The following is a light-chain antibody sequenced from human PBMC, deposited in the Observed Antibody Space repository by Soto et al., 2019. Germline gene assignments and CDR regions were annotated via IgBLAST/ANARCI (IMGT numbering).Light chain of an antibody. CDR2: GAS. Sequence: EIVLTQSPGTLSLSPGDRATLSCRASQSVSSSYLAWYQQKPGQAPRLLIYGASDRATGIPDRFSGSGSATDFTLSVSRLEPEDFAVYYCQQYGSSPWTFGQGTRVEIK. CDR1: QSVSSSY. J-gene: IGKJ1*01. CDR3: QQYGSSPWT. V-gene: IGKV3-20*01.